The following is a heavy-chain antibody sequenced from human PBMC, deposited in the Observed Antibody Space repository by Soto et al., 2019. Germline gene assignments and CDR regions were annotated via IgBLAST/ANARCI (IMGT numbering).Heavy chain of an antibody. Sequence: GGSLRLSCAASGFTFSNAWMSWFRQAPGKGLEWVSYISGSGSTIHDADSVKGRFTISRDNAKNSLDLQMNSLRAEDTAVYYCARLGSIAAAGTPDYWGQGTLVTVSS. D-gene: IGHD6-13*01. CDR1: GFTFSNAW. V-gene: IGHV3-11*01. CDR2: ISGSGSTI. CDR3: ARLGSIAAAGTPDY. J-gene: IGHJ4*02.